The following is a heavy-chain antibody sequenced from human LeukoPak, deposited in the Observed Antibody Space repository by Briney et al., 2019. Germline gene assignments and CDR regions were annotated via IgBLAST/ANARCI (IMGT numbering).Heavy chain of an antibody. D-gene: IGHD3-10*01. J-gene: IGHJ6*03. CDR2: ISSSSSTI. CDR1: GFTFSIHS. Sequence: PGGSLRLSCAASGFTFSIHSMNWVRHAPGKGLEWVSYISSSSSTIYYADSVKGRFTISRDNAKNSLYLQMNSLRAEDTAVYYCARVEITMVRGVMGYYYYYYMDVWGKGTTVTVSS. V-gene: IGHV3-48*01. CDR3: ARVEITMVRGVMGYYYYYYMDV.